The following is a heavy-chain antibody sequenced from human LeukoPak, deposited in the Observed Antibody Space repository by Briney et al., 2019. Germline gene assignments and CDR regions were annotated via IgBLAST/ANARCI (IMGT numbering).Heavy chain of an antibody. CDR3: ARGPGGELLPDY. D-gene: IGHD1-26*01. J-gene: IGHJ4*02. CDR1: GFTFSSYS. V-gene: IGHV3-21*01. Sequence: PGGSLRLSCAASGFTFSSYSMNWVRQAPGKGLEWVSSISSSSSYIYYADSVKGRFTISRDNAKNSLYLQMNSLRAEDTAVYYCARGPGGELLPDYWGQGTLVTVSS. CDR2: ISSSSSYI.